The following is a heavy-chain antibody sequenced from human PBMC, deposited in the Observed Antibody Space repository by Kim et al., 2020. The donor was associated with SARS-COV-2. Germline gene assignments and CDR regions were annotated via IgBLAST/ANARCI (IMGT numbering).Heavy chain of an antibody. CDR2: ISYDGSNK. CDR1: GFTFSSYA. V-gene: IGHV3-30*04. D-gene: IGHD3-10*01. Sequence: GGSLRLSCAASGFTFSSYAMHWVRQAPGKGLEWVAVISYDGSNKYYADSVKGRFTISRDNSKNTLYLQMNSLRAEDTAVYYCARDRPRTRITMVRGVIIGAGIDYWGQGTLVTVSS. CDR3: ARDRPRTRITMVRGVIIGAGIDY. J-gene: IGHJ4*02.